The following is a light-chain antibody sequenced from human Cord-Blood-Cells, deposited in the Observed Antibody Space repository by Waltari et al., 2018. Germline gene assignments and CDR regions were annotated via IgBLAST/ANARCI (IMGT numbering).Light chain of an antibody. CDR1: HGISNY. CDR2: AAS. CDR3: QKYNSAPRT. Sequence: DLQMTQASSSLSASVSDRVTITSRASHGISNYLAWYQQKPGKVPKLLIYAASTLQSGVPSRCSGSGSGTDFTLTISSLQPEDVATYYCQKYNSAPRTFGQGTKVEIK. V-gene: IGKV1-27*01. J-gene: IGKJ1*01.